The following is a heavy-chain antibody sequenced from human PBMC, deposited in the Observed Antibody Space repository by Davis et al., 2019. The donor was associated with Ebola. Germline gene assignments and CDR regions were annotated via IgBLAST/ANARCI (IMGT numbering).Heavy chain of an antibody. CDR3: ARVLGLAARSRAAFDY. CDR1: SGSISRYY. CDR2: IYYFGST. D-gene: IGHD6-6*01. V-gene: IGHV4-59*01. J-gene: IGHJ4*02. Sequence: SETLSLTCTVSSGSISRYYWSWIRQPPGKGLEWIGYIYYFGSTNYNPSLKSRVTMSVDTSSNQFSLRLTSVTAADTAVYYCARVLGLAARSRAAFDYWGQGTPVTVSS.